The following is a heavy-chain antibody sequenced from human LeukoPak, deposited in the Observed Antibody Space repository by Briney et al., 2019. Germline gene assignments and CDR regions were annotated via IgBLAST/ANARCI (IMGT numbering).Heavy chain of an antibody. CDR3: ARRSGWSKVGVWFDP. D-gene: IGHD1-26*01. CDR1: GFTFSDYY. CDR2: ISSSGSTI. Sequence: SGGSLRLSCAASGFTFSDYYMSWIRQAPGKGLEWVSYISSSGSTIYYADSVKGRFTISRDNAKNSLYLQMNSLRAEDTAVYYCARRSGWSKVGVWFDPWGQGTLVTVSS. J-gene: IGHJ5*02. V-gene: IGHV3-11*01.